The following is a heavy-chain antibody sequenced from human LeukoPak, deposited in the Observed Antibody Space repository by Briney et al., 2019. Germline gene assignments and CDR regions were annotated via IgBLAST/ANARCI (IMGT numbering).Heavy chain of an antibody. V-gene: IGHV3-21*01. CDR1: GFTFSSYS. Sequence: GGSLRLSCAAPGFTFSSYSMNWVRQAPGKGLEWVSSISSSSSYIYYADSVKGRFTISRDNAKNSLYLQMNSLRAEDTAVYYCARGRDGYNYRSVYFDYWGQGTLVTVSS. J-gene: IGHJ4*02. D-gene: IGHD5-24*01. CDR2: ISSSSSYI. CDR3: ARGRDGYNYRSVYFDY.